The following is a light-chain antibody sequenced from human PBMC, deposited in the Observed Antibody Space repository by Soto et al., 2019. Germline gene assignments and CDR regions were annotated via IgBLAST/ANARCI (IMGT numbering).Light chain of an antibody. J-gene: IGKJ1*01. CDR1: QSVRTN. CDR3: QQYAYWPET. Sequence: EVMMTQFPDTVSVTPVETVTLSCVASQSVRTNLAWYQQRPGQAPRLLIHYSSTRATDVPARFSGSGSGTNFTLAISSLQSEDFAVYFCQQYAYWPETFGQGTKGGYQ. V-gene: IGKV3D-15*01. CDR2: YSS.